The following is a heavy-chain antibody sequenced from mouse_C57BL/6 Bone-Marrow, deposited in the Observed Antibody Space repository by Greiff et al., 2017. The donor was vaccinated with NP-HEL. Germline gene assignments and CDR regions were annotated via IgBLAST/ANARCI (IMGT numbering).Heavy chain of an antibody. CDR2: IYPRSGNT. CDR1: GYTFTSYG. J-gene: IGHJ4*01. D-gene: IGHD1-1*01. CDR3: ARCLYYYGSSYIYAMDY. V-gene: IGHV1-81*01. Sequence: VQLQQSGAELARPGASVKLSCTASGYTFTSYGISWVKQRTGQGLEWIGEIYPRSGNTYYNEKFKGKATLTADKSSSTAYMELRSLTSEDSAVYFCARCLYYYGSSYIYAMDYWGQGTSVTVSS.